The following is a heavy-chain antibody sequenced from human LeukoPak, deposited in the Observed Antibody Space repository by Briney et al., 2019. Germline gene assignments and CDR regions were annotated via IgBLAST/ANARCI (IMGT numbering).Heavy chain of an antibody. CDR2: IRYDGSNK. CDR1: GFTFSSYG. J-gene: IGHJ4*02. Sequence: GGSLRLSCAASGFTFSSYGMHWVRRAPGKGLEWVAFIRYDGSNKYYADSVKGRFTISRDNSKNTLYLQMNSLRAEDTAVYYCAKGYDILTGYSQEADYWGQGILVTVSS. CDR3: AKGYDILTGYSQEADY. V-gene: IGHV3-30*02. D-gene: IGHD3-9*01.